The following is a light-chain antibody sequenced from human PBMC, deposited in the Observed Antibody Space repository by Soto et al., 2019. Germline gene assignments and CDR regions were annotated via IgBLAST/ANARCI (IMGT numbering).Light chain of an antibody. CDR1: ISDVGGYNY. J-gene: IGLJ1*01. Sequence: QSVLTQPASVSGSPGQSITISCTGTISDVGGYNYVSWYQQHPGKAPKLMIFDVSNRPSGVSNRFSGSKSGYTASLTISGLQAEDEADYYCSSYTSRSTYVCGTGTKVTV. V-gene: IGLV2-14*03. CDR2: DVS. CDR3: SSYTSRSTYV.